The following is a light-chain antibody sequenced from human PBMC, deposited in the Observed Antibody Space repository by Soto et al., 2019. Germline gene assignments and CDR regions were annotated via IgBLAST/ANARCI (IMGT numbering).Light chain of an antibody. CDR3: AAWADSLNCRV. CDR1: NSNIGSNT. CDR2: YDN. J-gene: IGLJ1*01. V-gene: IGLV1-44*01. Sequence: QSVLTQPPSASGTPGQRVTISCSGSNSNIGSNTVNWYQQLPGTAPKLLIYYDNLRPSGVPDRISGSKSGTSASLAISGLQYDDEADYYCAAWADSLNCRVFGNGKKVTV.